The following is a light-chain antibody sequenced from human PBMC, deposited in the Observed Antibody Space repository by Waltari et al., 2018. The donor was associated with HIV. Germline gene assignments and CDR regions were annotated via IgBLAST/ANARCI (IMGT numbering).Light chain of an antibody. CDR2: EVN. Sequence: QSALTQPPSVSGPPGPSVPISSPRTSHDAGRLNRDTWYQQPPGTAPKLMIYEVNNPPSGVPDRFSGSKSGNTASLTISGLQPEDEADYYCSSYTTSSTVLFGGGTKLTVL. J-gene: IGLJ2*01. CDR3: SSYTTSSTVL. CDR1: SHDAGRLNR. V-gene: IGLV2-18*02.